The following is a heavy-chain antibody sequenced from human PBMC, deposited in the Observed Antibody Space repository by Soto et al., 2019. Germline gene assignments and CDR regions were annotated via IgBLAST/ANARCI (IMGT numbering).Heavy chain of an antibody. D-gene: IGHD3-10*01. CDR1: GFTFSSYP. J-gene: IGHJ5*02. CDR3: AKDRYYFS. CDR2: IGVSGDST. Sequence: GGSLRLSCAASGFTFSSYPMSWVRQAPGKGLEWVSAIGVSGDSTYYADSVKGRFTTSRDNSKDTLYLQMNSLRAEDTALYFCAKDRYYFSWGQGTLVTVSS. V-gene: IGHV3-23*01.